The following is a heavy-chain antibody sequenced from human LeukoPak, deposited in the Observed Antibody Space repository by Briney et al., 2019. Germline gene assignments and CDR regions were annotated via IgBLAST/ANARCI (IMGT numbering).Heavy chain of an antibody. CDR3: ARVYQSAEYYFDY. V-gene: IGHV4-59*01. CDR1: GGSIDSYY. D-gene: IGHD2-2*01. CDR2: IYYTGST. J-gene: IGHJ4*02. Sequence: SSETLSLTCTVSGGSIDSYYWSWIRQPPGKGLEWIGYIYYTGSTEYHPSLKSRVTISLDTSKNQFSLKLTSVTAADTAVYYCARVYQSAEYYFDYWGQGNLVSVSS.